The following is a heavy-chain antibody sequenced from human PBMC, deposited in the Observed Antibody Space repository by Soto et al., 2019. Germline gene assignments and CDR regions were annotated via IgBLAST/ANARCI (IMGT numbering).Heavy chain of an antibody. V-gene: IGHV5-51*01. CDR1: GHSFTSYW. Sequence: GESLKISCKGSGHSFTSYWIGWVRQMPGKGLEWMGIIYPGDSDTRYSPSFQGQVTISADKSISTAYLQWSSLKASDTAMYYCARLNIVVVPAAMPESYHYYYMDVWGKGTTVTVSS. D-gene: IGHD2-2*01. J-gene: IGHJ6*03. CDR2: IYPGDSDT. CDR3: ARLNIVVVPAAMPESYHYYYMDV.